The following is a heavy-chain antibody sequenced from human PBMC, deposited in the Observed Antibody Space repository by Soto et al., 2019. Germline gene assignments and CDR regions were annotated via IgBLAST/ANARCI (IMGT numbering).Heavy chain of an antibody. V-gene: IGHV3-53*01. J-gene: IGHJ5*02. CDR3: TTDQVRGYCSGGSCTPPRFDP. CDR2: IYNDGTT. Sequence: QAPGMWLEWVSVIYNDGTTYYADSVKGRFTLSRDTSKNTLYLQMNSLKTEDTAVYYCTTDQVRGYCSGGSCTPPRFDPWGQGTLVTVSS. D-gene: IGHD2-15*01.